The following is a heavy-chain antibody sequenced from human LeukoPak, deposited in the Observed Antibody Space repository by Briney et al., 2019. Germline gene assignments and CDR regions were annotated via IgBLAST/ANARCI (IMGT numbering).Heavy chain of an antibody. Sequence: ASVKVSCKASGYTFTSYDINWVRQATGQGLEWMGWMNPNSGNTGYAQKFQGGVTMTRNTSISTAYMELSSLRSEDTAVYYCARVGIGYYDFWSGYPHTLDYWGQGTLVTVSS. D-gene: IGHD3-3*01. CDR1: GYTFTSYD. CDR2: MNPNSGNT. V-gene: IGHV1-8*01. CDR3: ARVGIGYYDFWSGYPHTLDY. J-gene: IGHJ4*02.